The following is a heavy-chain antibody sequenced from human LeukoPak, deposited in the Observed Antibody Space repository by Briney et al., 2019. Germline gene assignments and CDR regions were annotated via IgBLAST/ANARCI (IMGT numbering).Heavy chain of an antibody. CDR2: ISYDGSNK. V-gene: IGHV3-30*18. CDR3: AKDIARYYDSSGYEEKDY. Sequence: GRSLRLSCAAFGFTFSSYGMHWVRQAPGKGLEWVAVISYDGSNKYYADSVKGRFTISRDNSKNTLYLQMNSLRAEDTAVYYCAKDIARYYDSSGYEEKDYWGQGTLVTVSS. J-gene: IGHJ4*02. D-gene: IGHD3-22*01. CDR1: GFTFSSYG.